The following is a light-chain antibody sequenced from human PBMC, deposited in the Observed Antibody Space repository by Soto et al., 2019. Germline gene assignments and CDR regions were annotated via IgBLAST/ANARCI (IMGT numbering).Light chain of an antibody. V-gene: IGKV3-15*01. Sequence: EVVMTQSPATLSVSPGERVTLSCRASQSVSTHLVWYQQKPGQAPRLLIHSASTRATGIPTTFSGRGSGTEFTLTISILQSEDFAVYYCQQYDDWPHTFGQGTKVEIK. CDR3: QQYDDWPHT. CDR1: QSVSTH. J-gene: IGKJ2*01. CDR2: SAS.